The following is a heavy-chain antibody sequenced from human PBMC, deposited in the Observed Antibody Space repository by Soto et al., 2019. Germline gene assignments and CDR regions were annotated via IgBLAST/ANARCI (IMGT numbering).Heavy chain of an antibody. CDR2: IWYDGSDK. Sequence: QVQLVESGGGVVQPGRSLRLSCAASGFTFSSYGMHWVRQAPGKGLEWVALIWYDGSDKYYADSVKGRFTISRDDSKNTLYLQMNRLRAEDTAVYYCARDAYLGSGSYAYWGQGTLVTVSS. V-gene: IGHV3-33*01. J-gene: IGHJ4*02. CDR3: ARDAYLGSGSYAY. D-gene: IGHD3-10*01. CDR1: GFTFSSYG.